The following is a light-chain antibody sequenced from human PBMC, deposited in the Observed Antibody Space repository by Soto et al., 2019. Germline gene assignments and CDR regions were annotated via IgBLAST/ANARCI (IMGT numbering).Light chain of an antibody. CDR2: TSS. J-gene: IGKJ4*01. CDR1: QNVGHN. Sequence: EMVLTQSPATLSLSPGESATLSCRASQNVGHNIAWYQQKSGQPPRLLIHTSSSRATGIPARFSGSGSRTDFTLTLSSLEPEDIAIYYCQELSRWPRATFGGGTKVEIK. V-gene: IGKV3-11*01. CDR3: QELSRWPRAT.